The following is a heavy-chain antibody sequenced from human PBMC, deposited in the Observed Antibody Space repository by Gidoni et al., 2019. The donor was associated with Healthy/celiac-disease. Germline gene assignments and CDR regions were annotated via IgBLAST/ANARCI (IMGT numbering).Heavy chain of an antibody. V-gene: IGHV5-51*01. J-gene: IGHJ3*02. CDR2: IYPGDSDT. CDR1: GYSFTSYW. Sequence: EVQLVQSGAEVKKPGESLKISCKGAGYSFTSYWIGWVRQMPGKGLEWMGIIYPGDSDTRYSPSFQGQVTISADKSISTAYLQWSSLKASDTAMYYCARHDIQRVTSDAFDIWGQGTMVTVSS. D-gene: IGHD4-4*01. CDR3: ARHDIQRVTSDAFDI.